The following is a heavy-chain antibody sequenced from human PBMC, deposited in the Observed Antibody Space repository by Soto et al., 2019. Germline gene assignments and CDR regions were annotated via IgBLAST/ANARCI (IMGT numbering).Heavy chain of an antibody. CDR2: IMPIFATT. D-gene: IGHD2-21*01. Sequence: QVQLVQSGAEVKKPGSSMKVSCKTYGGTFSNNAITWVRQAPGQGLEWIGGIMPIFATTKYAQKFQGRVTITADESTSTVYMELSSLRSEDTAVYFCARDNGLAAEVLLCFGAPAFDIWGQGTMVTVSS. CDR1: GGTFSNNA. J-gene: IGHJ3*02. CDR3: ARDNGLAAEVLLCFGAPAFDI. V-gene: IGHV1-69*12.